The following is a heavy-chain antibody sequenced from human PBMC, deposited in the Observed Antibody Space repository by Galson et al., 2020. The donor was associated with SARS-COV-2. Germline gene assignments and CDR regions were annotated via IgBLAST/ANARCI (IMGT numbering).Heavy chain of an antibody. CDR1: GGSIGSYR. CDR2: IYYSGTT. Sequence: ASETLSLTCTVSGGSIGSYRWTWIRQPPGKELHWIGDIYYSGTTNYNPSLKSRLTMSVDTSKNQFSLRLNSVTAADTAVYYCVRQGYDSRGYFFAAWGPGTLVTVSS. CDR3: VRQGYDSRGYFFAA. V-gene: IGHV4-59*08. J-gene: IGHJ5*02. D-gene: IGHD3-22*01.